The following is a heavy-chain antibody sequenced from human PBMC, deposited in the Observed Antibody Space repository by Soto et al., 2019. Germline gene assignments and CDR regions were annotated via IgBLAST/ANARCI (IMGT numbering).Heavy chain of an antibody. CDR1: GGSFSGYY. D-gene: IGHD6-6*01. J-gene: IGHJ4*02. CDR3: SRGQALSGNSSPGGPVFDY. Sequence: SETLSLTCAVYGGSFSGYYWSWIRQPPGKGLEWIGEINHSGSTNYNPSIKSRVPISVDTSKNQFSLKLSSVTAADTAVFFFSRGQALSGNSSPGGPVFDYWGQGTLVTVSS. CDR2: INHSGST. V-gene: IGHV4-34*01.